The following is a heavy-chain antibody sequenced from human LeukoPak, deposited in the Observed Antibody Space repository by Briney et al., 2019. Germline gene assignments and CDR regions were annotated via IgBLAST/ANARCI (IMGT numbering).Heavy chain of an antibody. CDR2: IIPILGIA. Sequence: GASVKVSCKASGYTFTSYGISWVRQAPGQGLEWMGRIIPILGIANYAQKFQGRVTITADKSTSTAYMELSSLRSEDTAVYYCASGGLAAAKPKGIDYWGQGTLVTVSS. V-gene: IGHV1-69*04. CDR3: ASGGLAAAKPKGIDY. D-gene: IGHD6-13*01. J-gene: IGHJ4*02. CDR1: GYTFTSYG.